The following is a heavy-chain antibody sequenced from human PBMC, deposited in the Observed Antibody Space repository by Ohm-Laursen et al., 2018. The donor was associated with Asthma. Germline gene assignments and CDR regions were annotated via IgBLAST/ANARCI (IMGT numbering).Heavy chain of an antibody. Sequence: SLRLSCTASGFTFSSYGMHWVRQAPGRGLEWVAVISYDGSNKNYADSVKGRFTISRDNSKNTLYLQMNSLRAEDTAVYYCAKELGLLWCRELTAFDYWGQGTLVTVSS. D-gene: IGHD3-10*01. CDR3: AKELGLLWCRELTAFDY. CDR2: ISYDGSNK. J-gene: IGHJ4*02. V-gene: IGHV3-30*18. CDR1: GFTFSSYG.